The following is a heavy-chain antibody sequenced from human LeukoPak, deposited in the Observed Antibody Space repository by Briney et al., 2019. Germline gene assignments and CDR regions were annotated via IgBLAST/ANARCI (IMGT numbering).Heavy chain of an antibody. CDR3: ATVAGSSGYYSNWFDP. Sequence: ASVKVSRKVSGYTLTELSMNWVRQAPGKGLEWMGGFDPEDGETIYAQKFQGRVTMTEDTSTDTAYMELSSLRSEDTAVYYCATVAGSSGYYSNWFDPWGQGTLVTVSS. V-gene: IGHV1-24*01. CDR1: GYTLTELS. J-gene: IGHJ5*02. D-gene: IGHD3-22*01. CDR2: FDPEDGET.